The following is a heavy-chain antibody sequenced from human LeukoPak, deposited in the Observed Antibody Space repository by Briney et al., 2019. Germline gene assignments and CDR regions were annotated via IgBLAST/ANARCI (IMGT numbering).Heavy chain of an antibody. Sequence: SETLSLTCTVSGGSISIYYWNWIRQPAGKGLEWIGRIFTSGITNYNPSLKSRVTMSVDTSKNQFSLNLSSVIAADTAIYYCARETSGTYYNPLGYMDVWGKGTTVSVSS. J-gene: IGHJ6*03. D-gene: IGHD3-10*01. CDR2: IFTSGIT. CDR3: ARETSGTYYNPLGYMDV. CDR1: GGSISIYY. V-gene: IGHV4-4*07.